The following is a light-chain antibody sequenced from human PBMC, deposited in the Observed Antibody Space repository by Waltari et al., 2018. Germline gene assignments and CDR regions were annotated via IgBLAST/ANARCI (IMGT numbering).Light chain of an antibody. CDR1: RRDVGASNY. CDR3: SSYTSSSTPV. V-gene: IGLV2-14*01. J-gene: IGLJ2*01. Sequence: HSALTQSASVSGSPGQSLPISCTGTRRDVGASNYVSWYQQHPGKAPKLMIYEVSNRPSGVSNRFSGSKSGNTASLTISGLQAEDEADYYCSSYTSSSTPVFGGGTKLTVL. CDR2: EVS.